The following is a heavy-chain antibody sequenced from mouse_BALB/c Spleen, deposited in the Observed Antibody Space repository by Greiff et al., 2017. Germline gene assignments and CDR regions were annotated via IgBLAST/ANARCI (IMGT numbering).Heavy chain of an antibody. CDR2: INPGSGGT. D-gene: IGHD1-2*01. CDR1: GYAFTNYL. Sequence: QVQLQQSGAELVRPGTSVKVSCKASGYAFTNYLIEWVKQRPGQGLEWIGVINPGSGGTNYNEKFKGKATLTADKSSSTAYMQLSSLTSDDSAVYFCARDLLRLHYFDYWGQGTTLTVSS. J-gene: IGHJ2*01. CDR3: ARDLLRLHYFDY. V-gene: IGHV1-54*01.